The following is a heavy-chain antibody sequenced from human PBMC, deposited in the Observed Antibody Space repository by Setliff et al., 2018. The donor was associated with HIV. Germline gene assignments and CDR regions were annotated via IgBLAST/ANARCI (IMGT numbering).Heavy chain of an antibody. CDR1: GFSFSNYW. D-gene: IGHD2-2*01. V-gene: IGHV3-48*01. CDR3: ARGPPIVVVPAALLTFDY. J-gene: IGHJ4*02. CDR2: ISSSGSTT. Sequence: GGSLRLSCATSGFSFSNYWMDWVRQAPGKGLECIAYISSSGSTTYYADSVQGRFTISRDIAENSLHLQMNSLRAEDTAVYYCARGPPIVVVPAALLTFDYWGQGTLVTVSS.